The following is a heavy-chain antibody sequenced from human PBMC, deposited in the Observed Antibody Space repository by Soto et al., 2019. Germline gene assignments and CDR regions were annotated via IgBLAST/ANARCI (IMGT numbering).Heavy chain of an antibody. J-gene: IGHJ4*02. V-gene: IGHV3-30*18. CDR1: GFTFSSYG. D-gene: IGHD3-3*01. CDR2: ISYDGSNK. CDR3: AKLGDYDFWTFDY. Sequence: QVQLVESGGGVVQPGRSLRLSCAASGFTFSSYGMHWVRQAPGKGLEGVAVISYDGSNKYYADSVKGRFTISRDNSKNTLYLQMNSLRAEDTAVYYCAKLGDYDFWTFDYWGQGTLVTVSS.